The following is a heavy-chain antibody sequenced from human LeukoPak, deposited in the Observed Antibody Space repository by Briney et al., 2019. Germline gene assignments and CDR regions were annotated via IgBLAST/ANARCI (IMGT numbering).Heavy chain of an antibody. V-gene: IGHV3-21*01. J-gene: IGHJ4*02. CDR3: GRGEQLVLDY. CDR2: ISSSSSYI. Sequence: GGSLRLSCAASGFTFSSYSMNWVRQAQGRGLEWVSSISSSSSYIYYADSVKGRFTISRDNAKNSLYLQMNSLRAEDTAVYYCGRGEQLVLDYWGQGTLVTVSS. CDR1: GFTFSSYS. D-gene: IGHD6-6*01.